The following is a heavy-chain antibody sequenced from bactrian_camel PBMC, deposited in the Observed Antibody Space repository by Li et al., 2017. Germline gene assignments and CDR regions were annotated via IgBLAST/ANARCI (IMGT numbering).Heavy chain of an antibody. Sequence: VQLVESGGGLVPPGGSLRLSCAASGFAFSNYWMYWVRQPPGKRLEWVSSIGYGGGITMYSDSVEGRFTISKDNAMNTLYLQMDSLKPEDSAMYYCARSRFREDFYDYWGPGTQVTVS. CDR2: IGYGGGIT. D-gene: IGHD1*01. CDR3: ARSRFREDFYDY. J-gene: IGHJ4*01. CDR1: GFAFSNYW. V-gene: IGHV3S26*01.